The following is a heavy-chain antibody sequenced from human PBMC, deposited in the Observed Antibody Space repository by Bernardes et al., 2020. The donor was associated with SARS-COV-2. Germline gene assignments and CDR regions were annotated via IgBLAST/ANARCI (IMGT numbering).Heavy chain of an antibody. D-gene: IGHD3-22*01. V-gene: IGHV3-72*01. CDR2: SRNKTKNYTT. CDR3: AVPNYYHTSPSRGDF. Sequence: GGSLRLSCATSGFTFSDHYMDWVRQAPGKGLEWVGRSRNKTKNYTTDYAASVKGRFTISRDDSKNSLYLQMDSLKNEDTAVYYCAVPNYYHTSPSRGDFWGQGTLVTVSS. CDR1: GFTFSDHY. J-gene: IGHJ4*02.